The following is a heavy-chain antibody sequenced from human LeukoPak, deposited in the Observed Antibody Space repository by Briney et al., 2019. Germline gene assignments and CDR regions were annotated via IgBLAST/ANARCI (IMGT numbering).Heavy chain of an antibody. V-gene: IGHV1-18*01. D-gene: IGHD2-2*01. CDR2: ISVYNGNT. Sequence: ASVKVSCKASGYTFTTYGISWVRQAPGQGLEWMGWISVYNGNTNYAQKLQGRVTMTTDTSTSTAYMELRSLRSDDPAVYYCARVDVVVVPAAGHIDYWGQGTLVTVSS. CDR1: GYTFTTYG. J-gene: IGHJ4*02. CDR3: ARVDVVVVPAAGHIDY.